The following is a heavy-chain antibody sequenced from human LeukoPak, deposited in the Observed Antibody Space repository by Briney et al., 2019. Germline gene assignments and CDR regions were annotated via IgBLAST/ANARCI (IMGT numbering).Heavy chain of an antibody. CDR3: ARPRVSLGYFDL. CDR2: INPSGDST. D-gene: IGHD2-8*01. J-gene: IGHJ2*01. Sequence: ASVKVSCKASGYTFTSNHIHWVRQAPGQGLEWMGVINPSGDSTSYAPKFQGRVTVTRDTSTSTVYMELRSLRSDDTAVYYCARPRVSLGYFDLWGRGTLVTVSS. V-gene: IGHV1-46*01. CDR1: GYTFTSNH.